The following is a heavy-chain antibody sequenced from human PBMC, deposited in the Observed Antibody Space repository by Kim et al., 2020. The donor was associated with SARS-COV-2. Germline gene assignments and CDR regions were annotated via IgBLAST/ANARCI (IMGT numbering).Heavy chain of an antibody. CDR2: IKQDGSEK. CDR3: ARVGSSDYDFWSGEHQPSYYYYYGMDV. J-gene: IGHJ6*02. V-gene: IGHV3-7*01. CDR1: GFTFSSYW. Sequence: GGSLRLSCAASGFTFSSYWMSWVRQAPGKGLEWVANIKQDGSEKYYVDSVKGRFTISRDNAKNSLYLQMNSLRAEDTAVYYCARVGSSDYDFWSGEHQPSYYYYYGMDVWGQGTTVTVSS. D-gene: IGHD3-3*01.